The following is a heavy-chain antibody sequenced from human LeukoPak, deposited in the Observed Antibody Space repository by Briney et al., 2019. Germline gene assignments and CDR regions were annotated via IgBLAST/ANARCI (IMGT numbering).Heavy chain of an antibody. Sequence: HPGGSLRLSCAASGFTFSSYWMHWVRQAPGKGLVWVSRINSDGSSTSYADSVKGRFTISRDNAKNTLYLQMNSLRAEDTAVYYCARDPLGGGYYDSSGYSDYWGQGTLVTVSS. V-gene: IGHV3-74*01. CDR1: GFTFSSYW. J-gene: IGHJ4*02. D-gene: IGHD3-22*01. CDR2: INSDGSST. CDR3: ARDPLGGGYYDSSGYSDY.